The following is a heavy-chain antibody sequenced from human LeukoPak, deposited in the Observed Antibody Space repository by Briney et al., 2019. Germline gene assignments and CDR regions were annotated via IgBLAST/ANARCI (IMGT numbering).Heavy chain of an antibody. D-gene: IGHD2-21*01. CDR3: AKDRTASSRIFDY. Sequence: GGSLRLSCAASGFTFSSYTMNWVRQAPGKGLEWVSGFTSGGSTYYADSVKGRFTISRDNSKNTLYLQMNSLSAEDTAVYYCAKDRTASSRIFDYWGQGTLVTVSS. V-gene: IGHV3-23*01. CDR2: FTSGGST. CDR1: GFTFSSYT. J-gene: IGHJ4*02.